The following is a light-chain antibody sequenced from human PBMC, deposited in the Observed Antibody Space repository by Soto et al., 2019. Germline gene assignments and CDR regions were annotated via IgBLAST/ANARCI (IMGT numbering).Light chain of an antibody. J-gene: IGKJ4*01. V-gene: IGKV3D-20*02. Sequence: EIVLTQSPGTLSLSPGERATLSCRASQSVSSSYLVWHQQKPGQAPRLLIYAASRRATGIPDRFSGSGSGKDFTLTISRLEPEDFAVYYCQQRSSWPLTFGGGTKVDIK. CDR2: AAS. CDR3: QQRSSWPLT. CDR1: QSVSSSY.